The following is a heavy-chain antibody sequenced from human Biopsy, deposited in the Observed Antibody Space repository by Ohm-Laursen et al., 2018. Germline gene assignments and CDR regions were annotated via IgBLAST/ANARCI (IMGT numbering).Heavy chain of an antibody. CDR3: AKDRFPYTSGYSSIFEY. CDR2: ISNDGDIK. V-gene: IGHV3-30*18. CDR1: GFTFSSYG. Sequence: SLRLSCSASGFTFSSYGMHWVRQAPGKGLEWVSLISNDGDIKYSADSMEGRFTISRDNSRNTLFLQMNSLKAEDTAVYYCAKDRFPYTSGYSSIFEYWGQGTLVTVSS. D-gene: IGHD3-22*01. J-gene: IGHJ4*02.